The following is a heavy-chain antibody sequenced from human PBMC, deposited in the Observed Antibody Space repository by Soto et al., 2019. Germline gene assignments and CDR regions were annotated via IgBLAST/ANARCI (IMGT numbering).Heavy chain of an antibody. CDR3: ASTPQYQLLLLTWLDP. Sequence: ASVKVSCKASGGTFSSYTISWVRQAPGQGLEWMGRIIPILGIANYAQKFQGRVTITADKSTSTAYMELSSLRSEDTAVYYCASTPQYQLLLLTWLDPWGQGTLVTVSS. D-gene: IGHD2-2*01. CDR2: IIPILGIA. J-gene: IGHJ5*02. CDR1: GGTFSSYT. V-gene: IGHV1-69*02.